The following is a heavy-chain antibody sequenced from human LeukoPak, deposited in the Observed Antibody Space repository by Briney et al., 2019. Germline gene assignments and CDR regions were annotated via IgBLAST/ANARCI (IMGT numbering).Heavy chain of an antibody. CDR3: AKELDTMFFDY. CDR1: GFNFERYT. V-gene: IGHV3-43*01. J-gene: IGHJ4*02. D-gene: IGHD3-10*02. Sequence: GGSLRLSCATSGFNFERYTIHWVRQAPGKGLEWVSLAGWAGGTTFYSDSVRGRFTISRDSGRKSVYLQMNSLTTDDTAFYFCAKELDTMFFDYWGQGALVTVSS. CDR2: AGWAGGTT.